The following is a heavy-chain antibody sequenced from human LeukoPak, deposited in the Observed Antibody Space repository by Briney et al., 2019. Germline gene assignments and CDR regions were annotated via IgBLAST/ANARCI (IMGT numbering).Heavy chain of an antibody. CDR2: IYYSGST. J-gene: IGHJ6*02. V-gene: IGHV4-39*07. CDR3: ARLYGYYSSSHLYYYYYGMDV. D-gene: IGHD6-6*01. CDR1: GGSISSSSYY. Sequence: SETLSLTCTVSGGSISSSSYYWGWIRQPPGKGLEWIGSIYYSGSTNYNPSLKSRVTISVDTSKNQFSLKLSSVTAADTAVYYCARLYGYYSSSHLYYYYYGMDVWGQGTTVTVSS.